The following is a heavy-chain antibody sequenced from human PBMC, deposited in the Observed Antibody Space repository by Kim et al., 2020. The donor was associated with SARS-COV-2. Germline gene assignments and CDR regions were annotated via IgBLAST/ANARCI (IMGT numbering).Heavy chain of an antibody. CDR2: IYYSGST. Sequence: SETLSLTCTVSGGSISSSSYYWGWIRQPPGKGLEWIGSIYYSGSTYYNPSLKSRVTISVDTSKNQFSLKLSSVTAADTAVYYCARGYGSGSYFYYYYGMDVWGQGTTVTVSS. CDR3: ARGYGSGSYFYYYYGMDV. V-gene: IGHV4-39*01. CDR1: GGSISSSSYY. J-gene: IGHJ6*02. D-gene: IGHD3-10*01.